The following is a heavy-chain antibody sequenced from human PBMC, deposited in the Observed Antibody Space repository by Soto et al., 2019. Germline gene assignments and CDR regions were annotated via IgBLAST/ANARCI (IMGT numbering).Heavy chain of an antibody. D-gene: IGHD3-22*01. Sequence: ASVKVSCKASGYTFTSYGISWVRQAPGQGLEWMGWISAYNGNTNYAQKLQGRVTMTTDTSTSTAYMELRSLRSDDTAVYYCARAHYYDSSGYFDYWGQGTLVTVSS. CDR3: ARAHYYDSSGYFDY. J-gene: IGHJ4*02. V-gene: IGHV1-18*04. CDR2: ISAYNGNT. CDR1: GYTFTSYG.